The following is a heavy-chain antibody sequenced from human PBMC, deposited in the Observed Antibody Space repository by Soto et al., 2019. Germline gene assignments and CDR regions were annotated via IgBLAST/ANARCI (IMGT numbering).Heavy chain of an antibody. V-gene: IGHV1-69*13. J-gene: IGHJ5*02. Sequence: ASVKVSCKASGGTFSSYAISWVRQALGQGLEWMGGIIPIFGTANYAQKFQGRVTITADESTSTAYMELSSLRSEDTAVYYCARLGVAAAGTWFAPWGQGTLVTVSS. CDR3: ARLGVAAAGTWFAP. D-gene: IGHD6-13*01. CDR2: IIPIFGTA. CDR1: GGTFSSYA.